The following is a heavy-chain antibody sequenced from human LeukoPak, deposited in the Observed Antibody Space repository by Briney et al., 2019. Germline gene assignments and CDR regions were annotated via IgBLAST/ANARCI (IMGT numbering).Heavy chain of an antibody. D-gene: IGHD7-27*01. J-gene: IGHJ4*02. V-gene: IGHV3-30*02. CDR3: ANPTLG. CDR2: IRYDGTNK. CDR1: GFTFSNYG. Sequence: GGSLRLSWAASGFTFSNYGMHWVRQAPGKGLEWVAFIRYDGTNKYYADSVKGRFTISRDNSKNTLYVQMNSLRAEDTAVYYCANPTLGWGQGTLVTVSS.